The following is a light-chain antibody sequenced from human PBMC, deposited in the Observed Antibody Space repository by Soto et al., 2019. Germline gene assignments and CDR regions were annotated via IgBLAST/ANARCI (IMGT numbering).Light chain of an antibody. V-gene: IGKV3-11*01. CDR3: QQRSNWPLS. Sequence: EIVLTQSPATLSLSPGERATLSCRASQSVSSYLAWYQQKPGQAPRLLIFDVSNRAAGIPARFSGSGSGTDFTLTISSLEPEDFAVYYCQQRSNWPLSFGGGTKVEIK. CDR2: DVS. J-gene: IGKJ4*01. CDR1: QSVSSY.